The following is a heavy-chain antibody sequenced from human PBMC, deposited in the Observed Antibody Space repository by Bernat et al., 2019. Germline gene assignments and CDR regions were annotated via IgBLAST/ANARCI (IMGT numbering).Heavy chain of an antibody. CDR2: INEGGSVE. J-gene: IGHJ5*02. CDR1: GFTFSNHW. CDR3: ARGGLSKTPADQ. D-gene: IGHD3/OR15-3a*01. V-gene: IGHV3-7*01. Sequence: EVQLVESGGGLVQPGGSLRLSCAASGFTFSNHWMTWVRQAPGKGLEWVANINEGGSVEHYLDSVKGRFTISRDNAKNSLYLQMNSLRGEDTAVYYCARGGLSKTPADQWGQGTLVTVSS.